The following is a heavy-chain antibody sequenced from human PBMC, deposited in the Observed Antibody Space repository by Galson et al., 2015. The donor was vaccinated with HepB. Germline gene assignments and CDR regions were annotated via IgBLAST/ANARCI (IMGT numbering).Heavy chain of an antibody. J-gene: IGHJ4*02. D-gene: IGHD3-22*01. V-gene: IGHV3-15*01. CDR3: TTDLGTGWVVVIEGIDY. CDR2: IKSKTDGGTT. Sequence: SLRLSCAASGFTFSNAWMSWVRQAPGKGLEWVGRIKSKTDGGTTDYAAPVKGRFTISRDDSKNTLYLQMNSLKTEDTAVYYCTTDLGTGWVVVIEGIDYWGQGTLVTVSS. CDR1: GFTFSNAW.